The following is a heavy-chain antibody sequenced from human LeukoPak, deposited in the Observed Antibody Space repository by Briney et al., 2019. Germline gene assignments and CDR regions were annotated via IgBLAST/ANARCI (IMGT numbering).Heavy chain of an antibody. CDR2: ISGSGGST. CDR3: AKDLGVSGAFDI. V-gene: IGHV3-23*01. CDR1: GFTFSSYA. Sequence: QSGRSLRLSCAASGFTFSSYAMSWVRQAPGKGLEWVSAISGSGGSTYYADSVKGRFTISRDNSKNTLYLQMNSLRAEDTAVYYCAKDLGVSGAFDIWGQGTMVTVSS. D-gene: IGHD2-8*01. J-gene: IGHJ3*02.